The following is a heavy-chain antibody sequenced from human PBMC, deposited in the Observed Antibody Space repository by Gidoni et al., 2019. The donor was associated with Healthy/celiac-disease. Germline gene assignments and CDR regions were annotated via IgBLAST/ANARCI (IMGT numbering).Heavy chain of an antibody. CDR2: IIPIIGIA. CDR3: ARSVAGTHYYYMDV. D-gene: IGHD6-19*01. J-gene: IGHJ6*03. CDR1: GGTFSSYA. Sequence: QVQLVQSRAEVKKPGSSVKVSCTASGGTFSSYAISWVRQAPGQGLEWMGRIIPIIGIANHAQKFQGRVKITADKSTRTAYIELSSLRSEETAVYYCARSVAGTHYYYMDVWGKGTTVTVSS. V-gene: IGHV1-69*04.